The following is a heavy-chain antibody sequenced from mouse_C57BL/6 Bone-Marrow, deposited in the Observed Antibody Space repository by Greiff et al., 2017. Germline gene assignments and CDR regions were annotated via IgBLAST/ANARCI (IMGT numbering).Heavy chain of an antibody. Sequence: DVKLVESGGDLVKPGGSLKLSCAASGFTFSSYGMSWVRQTPDKRLEWVATISSGGSYTYYPDSVKGRFTISRDNAKNTLYLQMSSLKHEDTAMDYCARQGRGYAMYYCGQGTAVTVSS. CDR1: GFTFSSYG. V-gene: IGHV5-6*02. CDR3: ARQGRGYAMYY. J-gene: IGHJ4*01. CDR2: ISSGGSYT.